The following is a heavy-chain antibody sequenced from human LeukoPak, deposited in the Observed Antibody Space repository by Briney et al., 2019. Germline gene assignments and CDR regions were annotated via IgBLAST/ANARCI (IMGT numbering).Heavy chain of an antibody. J-gene: IGHJ2*01. V-gene: IGHV1-69*05. CDR2: IIPIFGTA. Sequence: SVKVSCKASGGTFSSYAISWVRQAPGQGLEWMGGIIPIFGTANYAQKFQGRVTITTDESTSTAYMELSSLRSEDTAVYYCARYGYDSSGYYHDYWYFDLWGRGTLVTVSS. CDR1: GGTFSSYA. D-gene: IGHD3-22*01. CDR3: ARYGYDSSGYYHDYWYFDL.